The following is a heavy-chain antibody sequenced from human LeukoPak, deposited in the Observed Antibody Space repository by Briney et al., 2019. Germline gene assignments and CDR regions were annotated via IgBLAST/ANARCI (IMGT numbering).Heavy chain of an antibody. D-gene: IGHD3-3*01. CDR3: AKVGAEITSFGFFDY. V-gene: IGHV3-30*02. CDR1: GFTFSSYG. Sequence: GGSLRLSCAASGFTFSSYGMHWVRQAPGKGLEWVAFIRYDGSNKYYADSVKGRFTISRDNSKNTLYLQMNSLRAEDTAVYYCAKVGAEITSFGFFDYWGQGTLVTVSS. J-gene: IGHJ4*02. CDR2: IRYDGSNK.